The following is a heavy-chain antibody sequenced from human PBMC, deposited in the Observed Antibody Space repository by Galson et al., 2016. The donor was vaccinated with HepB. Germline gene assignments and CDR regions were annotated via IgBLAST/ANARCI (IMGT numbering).Heavy chain of an antibody. CDR1: GFTFSTYA. CDR2: ISSNGNAI. J-gene: IGHJ4*02. D-gene: IGHD7-27*01. V-gene: IGHV3-30*18. CDR3: VKDKENWGALDY. Sequence: SLRLSCAASGFTFSTYAMHWVRQAPGKGLDWVAVISSNGNAIYYGDSVKGRFTISKDSSKNTLYLQRNSLRDDDTAVYYCVKDKENWGALDYWGQGTLVTVSS.